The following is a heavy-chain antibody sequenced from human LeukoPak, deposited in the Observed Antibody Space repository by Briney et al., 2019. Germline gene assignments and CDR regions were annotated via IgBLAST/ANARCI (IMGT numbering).Heavy chain of an antibody. CDR1: EFSVGSNY. CDR2: IYHSGST. Sequence: GSLRLSCAASEFSVGSNYMTWVRQPPGKGLEWIGEIYHSGSTNYNPSLKSRVTISVDKSKNQFSLKLSSVTAADTAVYYCASYGDYVPFDYWGQGTLVTVSS. J-gene: IGHJ4*02. CDR3: ASYGDYVPFDY. D-gene: IGHD4-17*01. V-gene: IGHV4-4*02.